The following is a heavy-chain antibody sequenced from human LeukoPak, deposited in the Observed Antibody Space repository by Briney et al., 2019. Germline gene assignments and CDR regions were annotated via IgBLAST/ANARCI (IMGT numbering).Heavy chain of an antibody. J-gene: IGHJ4*02. CDR2: MNPNSGNT. V-gene: IGHV1-8*01. D-gene: IGHD2-15*01. Sequence: ASVTVSCKASGYTFTSYDINWVRQATAQGLAWMGWMNPNSGNTGYAQRFQGRVTMTRNTSISTAYMELSSLRSEDTAVYYCARAVRRDSGGWRLDYWGQGTLVTVSS. CDR1: GYTFTSYD. CDR3: ARAVRRDSGGWRLDY.